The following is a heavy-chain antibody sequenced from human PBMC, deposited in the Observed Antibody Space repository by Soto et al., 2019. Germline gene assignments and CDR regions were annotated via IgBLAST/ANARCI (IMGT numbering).Heavy chain of an antibody. D-gene: IGHD4-17*01. CDR3: ARDLITVTEEYCFDY. J-gene: IGHJ4*02. V-gene: IGHV3-48*01. Sequence: PGGSLRLSCAASGFTFSSYAMHWVRQAPGKGLEWVAVICCSSSTIYYADSVKGRFTISRDNAKNSLYLQMNSLRAEDTAVYYCARDLITVTEEYCFDYWGQGTLVTVSS. CDR1: GFTFSSYA. CDR2: ICCSSSTI.